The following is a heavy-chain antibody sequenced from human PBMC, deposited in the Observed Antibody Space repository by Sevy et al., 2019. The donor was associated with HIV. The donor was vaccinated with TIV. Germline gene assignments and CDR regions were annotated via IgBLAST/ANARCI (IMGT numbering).Heavy chain of an antibody. Sequence: SETLSLTCTVSGGSITSLSWNWIRQPPGKGLEWIADIYYNGHINYNPSLKSRVTLSLDTSKNQFSLRLSLVTAADTAMYYCAGENAWGRGYSWGQGTLVTVSS. CDR2: IYYNGHI. J-gene: IGHJ4*02. CDR1: GGSITSLS. D-gene: IGHD1-26*01. V-gene: IGHV4-59*11. CDR3: AGENAWGRGYS.